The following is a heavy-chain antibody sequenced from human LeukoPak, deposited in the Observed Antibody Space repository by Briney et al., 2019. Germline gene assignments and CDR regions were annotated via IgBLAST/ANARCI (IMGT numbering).Heavy chain of an antibody. CDR3: ARDKAPVIAVAGLFDY. D-gene: IGHD6-19*01. CDR1: GFTFSSYG. CDR2: IWYDGSNK. Sequence: GGSLRLSCAASGFTFSSYGMHWVRQAPGKGLEWVAVIWYDGSNKYYADSVKGRFTISRDNSKNTLYLQMNSLRAEDTAVYYCARDKAPVIAVAGLFDYWGQGTLATVSS. J-gene: IGHJ4*02. V-gene: IGHV3-33*01.